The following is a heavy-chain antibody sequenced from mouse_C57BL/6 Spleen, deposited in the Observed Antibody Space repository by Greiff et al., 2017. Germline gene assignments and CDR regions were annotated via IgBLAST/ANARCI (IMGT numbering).Heavy chain of an antibody. J-gene: IGHJ4*01. V-gene: IGHV1-19*01. D-gene: IGHD1-1*01. CDR2: INPYNGGT. CDR1: GYTFTDYY. CDR3: ARDTTVVDYYAMDY. Sequence: VHLQQSGPVLVKPGASVKMSCKASGYTFTDYYMNWVKQSHGKSLEWIGVINPYNGGTSYNQKFKGKATLTVDKSSSTAYMELNSLTSEDSAVYYCARDTTVVDYYAMDYWGQGTSVTVSS.